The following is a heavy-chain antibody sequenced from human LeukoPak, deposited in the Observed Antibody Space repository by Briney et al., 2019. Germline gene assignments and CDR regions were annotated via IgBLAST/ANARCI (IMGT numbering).Heavy chain of an antibody. CDR2: INWNGGST. Sequence: GGSLRLSCAASGFTFDDYGMSWVRHAPGKGLEWVSGINWNGGSTGYADSVKGRFTISRDNSKNTLYLQMNSLRAEDTAVYYCAKDKSGSYYPLDYWGQGTLVTVSS. V-gene: IGHV3-20*04. D-gene: IGHD1-26*01. CDR1: GFTFDDYG. CDR3: AKDKSGSYYPLDY. J-gene: IGHJ4*02.